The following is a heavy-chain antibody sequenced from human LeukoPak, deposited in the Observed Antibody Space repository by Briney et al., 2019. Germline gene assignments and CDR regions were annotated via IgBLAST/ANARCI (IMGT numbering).Heavy chain of an antibody. CDR2: ISSSGSTI. V-gene: IGHV3-48*04. Sequence: GGSLRLSCAASGFTFNNYNMNWVRQAPGKGLEWVSYISSSGSTIYYADSVKGRFTISRDNAKNSLYPQMNSLRAEDTAVYYCAELGITMIGGVWGKGTTVTISS. J-gene: IGHJ6*04. CDR3: AELGITMIGGV. CDR1: GFTFNNYN. D-gene: IGHD3-10*02.